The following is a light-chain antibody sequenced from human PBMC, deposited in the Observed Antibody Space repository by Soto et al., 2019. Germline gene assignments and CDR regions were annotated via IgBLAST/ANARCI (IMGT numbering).Light chain of an antibody. CDR3: QQSYNIPLT. CDR1: QSINSY. V-gene: IGKV1-39*01. J-gene: IGKJ4*01. Sequence: DIRMTQSPSTLPASVGDRVTITCRASQSINSYVNWYQQKPGKAPNLLIYATSSLQTGVPSRFSGSGSGTDFTLTVSSLKPEDFATYYCQQSYNIPLTFGGGTKVDIK. CDR2: ATS.